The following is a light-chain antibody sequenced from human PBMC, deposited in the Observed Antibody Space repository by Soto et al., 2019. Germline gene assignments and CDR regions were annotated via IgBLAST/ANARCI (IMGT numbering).Light chain of an antibody. V-gene: IGKV3-20*01. J-gene: IGKJ1*01. CDR1: QSVSIN. CDR3: QQYGSSPWT. CDR2: GAS. Sequence: VMPQSPAILSVSPGERVALSCRASQSVSINLAWYQQKPGQGPRLLIYGASSRATGIPDRFSGSGSATDFTLTISGLEPEDFAVYHCQQYGSSPWTFGQGTKVDI.